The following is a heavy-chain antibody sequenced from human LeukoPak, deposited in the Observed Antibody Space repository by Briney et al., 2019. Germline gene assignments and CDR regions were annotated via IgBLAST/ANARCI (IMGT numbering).Heavy chain of an antibody. CDR2: ISGSGGST. J-gene: IGHJ3*02. V-gene: IGHV3-23*01. D-gene: IGHD6-19*01. CDR1: GFTFSSYA. Sequence: GGSLRLSCAASGFTFSSYAMSWVRQAPGKGLEWVSAISGSGGSTYYADSVKGWFTISRDNSKNTLYLQMNSLRAEDTAVYYCAKGVPGSGWYSGFDAFDIWGQGTMVTVSS. CDR3: AKGVPGSGWYSGFDAFDI.